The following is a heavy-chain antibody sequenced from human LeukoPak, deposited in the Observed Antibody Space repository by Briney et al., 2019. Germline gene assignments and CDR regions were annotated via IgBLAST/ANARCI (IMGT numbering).Heavy chain of an antibody. Sequence: SETLSLTCSVSGGSISSTSYYWAWIRQPPGKGLEWIGSIYYGGSTFYNPSLKSRVTISADTSNNHFYLKLSSVTAADTAVYYCARRAIVATIDYWGQGTLVTVSS. J-gene: IGHJ4*02. D-gene: IGHD5-12*01. CDR1: GGSISSTSYY. CDR3: ARRAIVATIDY. V-gene: IGHV4-39*01. CDR2: IYYGGST.